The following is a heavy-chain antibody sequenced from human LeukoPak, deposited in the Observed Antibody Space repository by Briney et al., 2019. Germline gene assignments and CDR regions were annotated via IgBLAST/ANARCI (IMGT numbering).Heavy chain of an antibody. CDR1: GFTFSSYG. Sequence: GGSLRLSCAASGFTFSSYGMHWVRQAPGKGLEWVAATWYDGSNKYYADSVKGRFTISRDNSKNTLFLQMNSLRAEDTAVYFCARGGHCSTTSCSNYDGMDVWGQGTTLTVSS. CDR3: ARGGHCSTTSCSNYDGMDV. J-gene: IGHJ6*02. CDR2: TWYDGSNK. D-gene: IGHD2-2*01. V-gene: IGHV3-33*01.